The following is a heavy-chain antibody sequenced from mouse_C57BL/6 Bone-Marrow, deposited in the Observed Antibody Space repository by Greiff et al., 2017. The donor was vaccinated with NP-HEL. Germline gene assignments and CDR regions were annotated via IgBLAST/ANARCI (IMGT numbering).Heavy chain of an antibody. CDR1: GFSLTSYG. D-gene: IGHD2-1*01. J-gene: IGHJ3*01. CDR3: SLYGNYEAWFAY. Sequence: VKLMESGPGLVQPSQSLSITCTVSGFSLTSYGVHWVRQPPGKGLEWLGVIWSGGSTDYNAAFISRLSISKDNSKSQVFFKMNSLQADDTAIYYCSLYGNYEAWFAYWGQGTLVTVSA. V-gene: IGHV2-4*01. CDR2: IWSGGST.